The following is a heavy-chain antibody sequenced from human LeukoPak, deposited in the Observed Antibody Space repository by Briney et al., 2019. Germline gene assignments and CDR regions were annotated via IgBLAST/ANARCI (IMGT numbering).Heavy chain of an antibody. D-gene: IGHD5-12*01. CDR2: ISGDGGST. V-gene: IGHV3-43*02. J-gene: IGHJ4*02. Sequence: PGGSLRLSYAASGFTFDDYAMHWVRQAPGKGLEWVSLISGDGGSTNYADSVKGRFTISRDNSKNTLYLQMNSLRTEDTALYYCAKPQGATGGDYWGQGTLVTVSS. CDR3: AKPQGATGGDY. CDR1: GFTFDDYA.